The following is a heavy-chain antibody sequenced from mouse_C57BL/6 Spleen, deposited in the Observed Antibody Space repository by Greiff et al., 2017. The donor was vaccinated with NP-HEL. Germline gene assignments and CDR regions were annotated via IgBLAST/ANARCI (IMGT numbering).Heavy chain of an antibody. D-gene: IGHD2-4*01. CDR1: GYAFTNYL. V-gene: IGHV1-54*01. CDR3: ARHDYDVY. Sequence: VQLQQSGAELVRPGTSVKVSCKASGYAFTNYLIEWVKQRPGQGLEWIGVINPGSGGTNYNEKFKGKATLTADKSSSTAYMQLSSLTSEDSAVYFGARHDYDVYWGQGTTLTVSS. J-gene: IGHJ2*01. CDR2: INPGSGGT.